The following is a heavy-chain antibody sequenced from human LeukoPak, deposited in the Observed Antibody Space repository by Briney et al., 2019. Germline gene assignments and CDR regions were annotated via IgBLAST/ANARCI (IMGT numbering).Heavy chain of an antibody. V-gene: IGHV3-48*01. J-gene: IGHJ4*02. Sequence: GGSLRLSCAASGFTFSSYSMNWVRQAPGKGLEWVSYISSSSSTIYYADSVKGRFTISRDNAKNSLYLQMNSLRAEDTAVYYCARAHGSLTGDYDYWGQGTLVTVSS. CDR3: ARAHGSLTGDYDY. CDR2: ISSSSSTI. D-gene: IGHD4-17*01. CDR1: GFTFSSYS.